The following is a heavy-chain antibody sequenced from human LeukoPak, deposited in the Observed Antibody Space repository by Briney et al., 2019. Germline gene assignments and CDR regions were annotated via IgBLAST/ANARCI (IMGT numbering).Heavy chain of an antibody. CDR3: ARLPGAAAGTSLFDY. Sequence: SETLSLTCTVSGGSLSSYYWIWIRQPPGKGLEWIGYIYYSGSTNYNPSLKSRVTISVDTSKNQFSLKLSSVTAADTAVYYCARLPGAAAGTSLFDYWGQGTTVTVSS. D-gene: IGHD6-13*01. V-gene: IGHV4-59*12. CDR2: IYYSGST. CDR1: GGSLSSYY. J-gene: IGHJ4*03.